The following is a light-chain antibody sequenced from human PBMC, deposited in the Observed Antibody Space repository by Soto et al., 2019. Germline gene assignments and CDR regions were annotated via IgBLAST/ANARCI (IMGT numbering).Light chain of an antibody. Sequence: SVLTQPPSASGTPGQRVTISCSGSTSNVGSKAVSWYQHLPGTAPKVLIYSDDQRPSGVPDRFSGSKSGTSASLAISGLQSEDEADYYCAAWDDSLNGYVFGTGTKVTVL. V-gene: IGLV1-44*01. J-gene: IGLJ1*01. CDR3: AAWDDSLNGYV. CDR2: SDD. CDR1: TSNVGSKA.